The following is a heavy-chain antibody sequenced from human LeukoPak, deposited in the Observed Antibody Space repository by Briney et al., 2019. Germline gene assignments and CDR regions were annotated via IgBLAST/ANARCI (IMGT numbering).Heavy chain of an antibody. Sequence: GGSLRLSCAASGFTFSDYYMSWIRQAPGKGLEWVSYIGSSSSYTNYADSVKGRFTISRDNAKNSLYLQMNSLRAEDTAVYYCARAVGADYFDYWGQGTLVTVYS. J-gene: IGHJ4*02. CDR2: IGSSSSYT. V-gene: IGHV3-11*06. D-gene: IGHD2-15*01. CDR3: ARAVGADYFDY. CDR1: GFTFSDYY.